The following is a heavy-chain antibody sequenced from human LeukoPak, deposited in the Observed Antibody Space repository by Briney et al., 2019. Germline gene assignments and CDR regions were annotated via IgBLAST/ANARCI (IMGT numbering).Heavy chain of an antibody. CDR3: ASIPPVLSGGSRDAFDI. J-gene: IGHJ3*02. D-gene: IGHD2-15*01. V-gene: IGHV1-46*01. CDR1: GYTFTSYY. Sequence: ASVKVSCKASGYTFTSYYLYWVRQAPGQGLEWMGLINPSGGSTRYAQKFQGRVTMTRDTSTSTVYMELSSLRSEDTAVYYCASIPPVLSGGSRDAFDIWGQGTMVTVSS. CDR2: INPSGGST.